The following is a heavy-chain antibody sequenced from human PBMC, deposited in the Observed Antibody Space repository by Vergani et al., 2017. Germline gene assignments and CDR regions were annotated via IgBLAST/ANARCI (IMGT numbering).Heavy chain of an antibody. CDR3: ASRPIFGVPWGNY. CDR1: GGSISSSSYY. V-gene: IGHV4-39*01. Sequence: QLQLQESGPGLVKPSETLSLTCTVSGGSISSSSYYWGWIRQPPGKGLEWIGSIYYSGSTYYNPSLKSRVTISVDTSKNQFPLKLSSVTAADTAVYYCASRPIFGVPWGNYWGQGTLVTVSS. J-gene: IGHJ4*02. CDR2: IYYSGST. D-gene: IGHD3-3*02.